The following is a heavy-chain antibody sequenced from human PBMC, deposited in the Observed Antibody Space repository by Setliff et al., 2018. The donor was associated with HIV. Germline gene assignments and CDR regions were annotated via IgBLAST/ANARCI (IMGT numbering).Heavy chain of an antibody. CDR2: IFSNDEK. V-gene: IGHV2-26*01. J-gene: IGHJ6*03. CDR3: ARIDYYYYYMDV. Sequence: SGPTLVNPTETLTLTCTVSGFSLSNARMGVSWIRQPPGKALEWLAHIFSNDEKSYSTSLKSRLTISKDTSKSQVVLSMTNMDPVDTATYYCARIDYYYYYMDVWGKGTTVTVSS. CDR1: GFSLSNARMG.